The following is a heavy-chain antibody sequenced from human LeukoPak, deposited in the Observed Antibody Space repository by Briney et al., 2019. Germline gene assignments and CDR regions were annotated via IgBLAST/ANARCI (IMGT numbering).Heavy chain of an antibody. V-gene: IGHV4-39*07. CDR1: GGSVTSTNYY. J-gene: IGHJ5*02. CDR2: INYSGAT. Sequence: SETLSLTCTVSGGSVTSTNYYWAWIRQPPGKGLEWIGAINYSGATSYNPSLKSRVTMSIDTSRNQFSLQLTSVTAADTAVYYCAREINDPWGQGTLVIVSS. CDR3: AREINDP. D-gene: IGHD3-16*01.